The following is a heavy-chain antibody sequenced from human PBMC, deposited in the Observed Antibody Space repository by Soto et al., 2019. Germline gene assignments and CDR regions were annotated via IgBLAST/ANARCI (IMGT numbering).Heavy chain of an antibody. CDR3: ARHDCISTSCYYYYYYSMYV. V-gene: IGHV1-69*13. CDR1: GCTFSSYS. Sequence: SVKVACKTSGCTFSSYSISWVRQAPGQGLEWMGGIIPIFDTANYAQKFQGRVTITADESTSTAYMELSSPRSEDTAVYYCARHDCISTSCYYYYYYSMYVWGQGTTVTVSS. CDR2: IIPIFDTA. D-gene: IGHD2-2*01. J-gene: IGHJ6*02.